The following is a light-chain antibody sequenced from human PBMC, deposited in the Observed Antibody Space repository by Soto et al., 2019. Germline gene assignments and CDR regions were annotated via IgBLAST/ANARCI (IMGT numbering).Light chain of an antibody. CDR2: GAS. CDR3: QKYNNWPRT. J-gene: IGKJ2*01. Sequence: EIVMTQSPATLSVSPGERATLSCRASQSVSSNLAWYQQKPGQAPRLLIYGASIRATVIPARFSGSGSGTEFTLTISSLQSDDCAVYYCQKYNNWPRTFGQGTKLEIK. V-gene: IGKV3-15*01. CDR1: QSVSSN.